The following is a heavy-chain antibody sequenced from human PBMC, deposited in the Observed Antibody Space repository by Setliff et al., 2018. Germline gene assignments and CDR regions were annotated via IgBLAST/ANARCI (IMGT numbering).Heavy chain of an antibody. J-gene: IGHJ6*02. CDR3: ASAYYGSGIYGMDV. D-gene: IGHD3-10*01. V-gene: IGHV1-69*05. CDR1: GYTFTSYG. CDR2: IIPIFGTA. Sequence: SVKVSCKASGYTFTSYGISWVRQAPGQGLEWMGWIIPIFGTANYAQKFQGRVTITTDESTSTAYMELSSLRSEDTAVYYCASAYYGSGIYGMDVWGQGTTVTVSS.